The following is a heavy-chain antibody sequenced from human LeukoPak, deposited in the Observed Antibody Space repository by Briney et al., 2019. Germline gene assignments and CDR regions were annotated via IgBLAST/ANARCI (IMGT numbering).Heavy chain of an antibody. CDR1: GFTFSSYA. V-gene: IGHV3-23*01. J-gene: IGHJ5*02. CDR3: ARGGDYSGWFDP. CDR2: ISGSGGSI. Sequence: PGGSLRLSCAASGFTFSSYAMSWVRQAPGKGLEWVSAISGSGGSIYYADSVKGRFTISRDNAKNSLYLQMNYLRAEDTAVYYCARGGDYSGWFDPWGRGTLVTVSS. D-gene: IGHD1-26*01.